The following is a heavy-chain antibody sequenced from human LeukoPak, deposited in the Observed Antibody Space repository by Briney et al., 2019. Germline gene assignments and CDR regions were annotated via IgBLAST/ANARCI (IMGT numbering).Heavy chain of an antibody. CDR1: GFTFSNYG. CDR3: ARDLSEYDILMCMDV. Sequence: PGGSLRLSCAASGFTFSNYGIHWVRQAPGKGLEWVAFIRYDGSNKYYADSVKGRFTISRDNSKNTLYLQMNSLRAEDTAVYYCARDLSEYDILMCMDVWGKGTTVTVSS. V-gene: IGHV3-30*02. CDR2: IRYDGSNK. D-gene: IGHD3-9*01. J-gene: IGHJ6*04.